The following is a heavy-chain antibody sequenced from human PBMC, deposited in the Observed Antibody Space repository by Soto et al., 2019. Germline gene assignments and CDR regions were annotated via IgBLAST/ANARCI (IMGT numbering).Heavy chain of an antibody. D-gene: IGHD2-15*01. CDR2: ISAKKGNT. Sequence: QGQLVQSGAEVKKPGASVKVSCKAYGYTFTSYGNSWVRQAPGQGLEWMGWISAKKGNTKYAQKFQGRVTMTTDTSTSTAYMELRSLRSDDTAVYYCAREILSPDFYFHGMDVWGQGTTVTVSS. J-gene: IGHJ6*02. V-gene: IGHV1-18*04. CDR3: AREILSPDFYFHGMDV. CDR1: GYTFTSYG.